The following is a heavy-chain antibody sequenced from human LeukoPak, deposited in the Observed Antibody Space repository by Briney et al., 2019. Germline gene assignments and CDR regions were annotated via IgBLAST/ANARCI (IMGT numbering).Heavy chain of an antibody. J-gene: IGHJ4*02. V-gene: IGHV1-2*02. CDR1: GYTFTDYY. CDR2: INPNSGGA. CDR3: ARGGGRYSNS. Sequence: ASVKVSCRASGYTFTDYYVHWVRQAPGQGLEWMGWINPNSGGAFSAQNFQGRVTMTRDTSLSTAYMELSRLRSDDTAVYYCARGGGRYSNSWGQGALVTVSS. D-gene: IGHD1-26*01.